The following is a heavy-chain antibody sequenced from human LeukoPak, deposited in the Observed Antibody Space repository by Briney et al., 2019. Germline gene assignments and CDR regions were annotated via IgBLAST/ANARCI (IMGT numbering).Heavy chain of an antibody. CDR1: GYTLTELS. J-gene: IGHJ4*02. CDR2: FDPEDGET. D-gene: IGHD3-22*01. CDR3: PTGPYYYDAVPYFDY. Sequence: ASVKVSCKVSGYTLTELSMHWVRQAPGKGLEWMGGFDPEDGETIYAQKFQGRVTMTEDTSTDTAYMELSSLRSEDTAVYYCPTGPYYYDAVPYFDYWGQGTLVTVSS. V-gene: IGHV1-24*01.